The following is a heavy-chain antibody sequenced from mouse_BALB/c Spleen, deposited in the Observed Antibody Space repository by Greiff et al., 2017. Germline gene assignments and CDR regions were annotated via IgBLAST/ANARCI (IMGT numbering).Heavy chain of an antibody. CDR3: ARGAIYYGNYAYAMDY. CDR1: GFTFSDYY. V-gene: IGHV5-4*02. CDR2: ISDGGSYT. J-gene: IGHJ4*01. Sequence: EVHLVESGGGLVKPGGSLKLSCAASGFTFSDYYMYWVRQTPEKRLEWVATISDGGSYTYYPDSVKGRFTISRDNAKNNLYLQMSSLKSEDTAMYYCARGAIYYGNYAYAMDYWGQGTSVTVSS. D-gene: IGHD2-1*01.